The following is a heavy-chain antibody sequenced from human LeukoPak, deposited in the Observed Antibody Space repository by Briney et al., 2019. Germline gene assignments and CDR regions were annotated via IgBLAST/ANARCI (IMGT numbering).Heavy chain of an antibody. Sequence: GGSLRLSCAASGITFSSYALTWVRQAPGKGLEWVSTVTGSGTSTCYADSVKGRFTISRDNSKNTLYLQMNGLRAEDTAVYYCAKLYGSSQAGKDYWGQGTLVTVSS. CDR3: AKLYGSSQAGKDY. D-gene: IGHD3-10*01. CDR1: GITFSSYA. V-gene: IGHV3-23*01. CDR2: VTGSGTST. J-gene: IGHJ4*02.